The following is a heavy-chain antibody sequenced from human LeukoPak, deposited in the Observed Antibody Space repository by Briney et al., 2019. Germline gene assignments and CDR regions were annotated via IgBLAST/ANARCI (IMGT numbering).Heavy chain of an antibody. Sequence: SGTLVLPLRVPGGPTSSLLWSWISELPGKGLGWIGYISDSGNTNYAPSLKSRVSISVDTSKNQLSLKLGSVTAADTAVYYCARMDCVSTSCPFDYWGQGTLVTVSS. D-gene: IGHD2-2*01. CDR2: ISDSGNT. CDR3: ARMDCVSTSCPFDY. V-gene: IGHV4-59*01. J-gene: IGHJ4*02. CDR1: GGPTSSLL.